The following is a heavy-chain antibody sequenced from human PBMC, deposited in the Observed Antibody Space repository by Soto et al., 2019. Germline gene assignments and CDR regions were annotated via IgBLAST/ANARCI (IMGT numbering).Heavy chain of an antibody. V-gene: IGHV4-30-4*01. Sequence: LSLTFTVSGGSVTSDEDYWTWIRQSPGKGLEWIGYISNSGSTGYNPSLKTRLSMSVDRSKNQFTLRLTSVTAADTAVYFCATESGSTYGYFDHWGQGTQVTVSS. J-gene: IGHJ4*02. CDR1: GGSVTSDEDY. D-gene: IGHD5-18*01. CDR3: ATESGSTYGYFDH. CDR2: ISNSGST.